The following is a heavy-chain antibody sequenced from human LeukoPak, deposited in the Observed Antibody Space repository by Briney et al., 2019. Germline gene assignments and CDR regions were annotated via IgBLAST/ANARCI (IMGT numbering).Heavy chain of an antibody. J-gene: IGHJ4*02. CDR3: ARHDCGRDGYNFYFDY. D-gene: IGHD5-24*01. Sequence: SETLSLTCTVSGGSISSSSYYWGWIRQPPGKGLEWIGSIYYSGSTYYNPSLKSRVTISVDTSKNQFSLKLSSVTAADTAVYYCARHDCGRDGYNFYFDYWGQGTLVTVSS. V-gene: IGHV4-39*01. CDR2: IYYSGST. CDR1: GGSISSSSYY.